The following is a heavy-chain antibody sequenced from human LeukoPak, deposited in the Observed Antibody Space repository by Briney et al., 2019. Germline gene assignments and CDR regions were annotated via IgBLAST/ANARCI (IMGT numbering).Heavy chain of an antibody. CDR1: GGSISSGSYY. J-gene: IGHJ4*02. CDR2: IYTSGST. Sequence: PSQTLSLTCTVSGGSISSGSYYWSWIRQPAGKGLEWIGRIYTSGSTNYNPSLKSRVTISVDTSKNQFSLKLSSLTAADTAVYYCARGRPTVTTDYWGQGTLVTVSS. CDR3: ARGRPTVTTDY. D-gene: IGHD4-17*01. V-gene: IGHV4-61*02.